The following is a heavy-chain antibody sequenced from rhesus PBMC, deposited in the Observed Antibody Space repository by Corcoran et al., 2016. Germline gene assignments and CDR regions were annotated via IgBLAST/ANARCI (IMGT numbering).Heavy chain of an antibody. V-gene: IGHV4-80*01. CDR1: GASISSYW. D-gene: IGHD2-15*01. Sequence: QVQLQESGPGLVKPSETLSLTCAVSGASISSYWWSWIRKPPGKGLEWIGEINGNSGRTYYNPSLKSRVTISKDASKNQFSLNLSSVTAADTAVYYCARDRTNRDWGQGVLVTVSS. CDR3: ARDRTNRD. J-gene: IGHJ4*01. CDR2: INGNSGRT.